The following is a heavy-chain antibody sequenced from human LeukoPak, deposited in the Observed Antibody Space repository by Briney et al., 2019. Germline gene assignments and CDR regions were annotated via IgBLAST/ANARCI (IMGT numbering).Heavy chain of an antibody. CDR2: INPDGSDS. CDR3: ARETVYYYDSSGYQHYFDY. Sequence: GGSLRLSCAASGFAFSNYWMHWVRQAPGKGLEWVSRINPDGSDSYYADSVKGRFTISRDNAKDTLYLQMTSLRVEDTAVYYCARETVYYYDSSGYQHYFDYWGQETLVTVSS. J-gene: IGHJ4*02. V-gene: IGHV3-74*01. CDR1: GFAFSNYW. D-gene: IGHD3-22*01.